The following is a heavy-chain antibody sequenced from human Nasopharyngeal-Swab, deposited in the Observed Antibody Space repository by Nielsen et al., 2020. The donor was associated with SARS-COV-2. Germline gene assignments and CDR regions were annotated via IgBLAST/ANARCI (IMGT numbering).Heavy chain of an antibody. CDR1: GFTFSSYA. CDR2: ISGSGGST. J-gene: IGHJ4*02. V-gene: IGHV3-23*01. CDR3: AKDLWYSGSYFDY. Sequence: GRSLKISCAASGFTFSSYAMSWFRQAPGKGLEWVSAISGSGGSTYYADSVKGRFTISRDNSKNTLYLQMNSLRAEDTAVYYCAKDLWYSGSYFDYWGQGTLVTVSS. D-gene: IGHD1-26*01.